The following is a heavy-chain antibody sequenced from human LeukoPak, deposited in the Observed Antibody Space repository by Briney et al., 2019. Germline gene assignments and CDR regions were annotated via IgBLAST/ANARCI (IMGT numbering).Heavy chain of an antibody. V-gene: IGHV4-59*01. J-gene: IGHJ4*02. Sequence: SETLSLTCTVSGGSISSYYWSWIRQPAGKGLEWIGYIYYSGSTNYNPSLKSRVTISVDTSKNQFSLKLSSVTAADTAVYYCARESPTYYYDSSGYFFDYWGQGTLVTVSS. D-gene: IGHD3-22*01. CDR1: GGSISSYY. CDR3: ARESPTYYYDSSGYFFDY. CDR2: IYYSGST.